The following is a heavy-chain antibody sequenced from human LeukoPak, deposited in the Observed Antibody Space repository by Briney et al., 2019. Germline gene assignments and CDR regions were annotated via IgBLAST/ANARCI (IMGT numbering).Heavy chain of an antibody. CDR2: IYTSGST. CDR1: GGSFSGYY. D-gene: IGHD3-22*01. CDR3: VISSSFYTYDY. J-gene: IGHJ4*02. V-gene: IGHV4-59*10. Sequence: PSETLSLTCAVYGGSFSGYYWSWIRQPAGKGLEWIGRIYTSGSTNYNPSLKSRVTMPVDTSKNQFSLKLSSVTAADTAVYYCVISSSFYTYDYWGQGTLVTVSS.